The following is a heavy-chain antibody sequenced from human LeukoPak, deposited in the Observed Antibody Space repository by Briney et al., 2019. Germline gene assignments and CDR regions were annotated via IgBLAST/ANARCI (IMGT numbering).Heavy chain of an antibody. CDR2: ISDDGRNK. J-gene: IGHJ4*02. V-gene: IGHV3-30*18. CDR3: AKDRETTASGTFDY. D-gene: IGHD6-13*01. CDR1: GFTFSSYA. Sequence: PGGSLRLSCAASGFTFSSYAMSWVRQAPGKGLEWVAVISDDGRNKNYADSVKGRFTISRDNSNNTLYLQMNSLRAEDTGVYYCAKDRETTASGTFDYWGQGTLVTVSS.